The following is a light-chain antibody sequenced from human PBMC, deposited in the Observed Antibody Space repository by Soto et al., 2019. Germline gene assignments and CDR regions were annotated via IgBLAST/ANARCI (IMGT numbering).Light chain of an antibody. J-gene: IGLJ1*01. Sequence: QSALTQPASVSGSPGQSITISCTGTSSDVGSNNLVSWYQQHPGKAPKLMIYEVSKRPSGVSNRFSGSKSGNTASLTISGLQAEDEADYYCCSYAGSSFYVFGTGTKVTVL. CDR1: SSDVGSNNL. V-gene: IGLV2-23*02. CDR2: EVS. CDR3: CSYAGSSFYV.